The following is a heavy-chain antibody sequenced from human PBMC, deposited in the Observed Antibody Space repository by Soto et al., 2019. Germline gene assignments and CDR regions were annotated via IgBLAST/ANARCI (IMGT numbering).Heavy chain of an antibody. CDR3: ARDRTPRYSSSWLQYYYYYGMDV. CDR1: GGTFGSYA. D-gene: IGHD6-13*01. CDR2: IIPIFGTA. J-gene: IGHJ6*02. Sequence: QVQLVQSGAEVKKPGSSVKVSCKASGGTFGSYAISWVRQAPGQGLEWMGGIIPIFGTANYAQKFQGRVTITADKSTSTAYMELSSLRSEDTAVYYCARDRTPRYSSSWLQYYYYYGMDVWGQGTTVTVSS. V-gene: IGHV1-69*06.